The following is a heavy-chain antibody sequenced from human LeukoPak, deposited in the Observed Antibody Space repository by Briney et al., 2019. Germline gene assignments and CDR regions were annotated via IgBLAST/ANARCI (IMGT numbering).Heavy chain of an antibody. J-gene: IGHJ4*02. V-gene: IGHV3-23*01. CDR3: AKPGYSSGWYPGYFDY. CDR2: ISGSGGST. D-gene: IGHD6-19*01. Sequence: PGGSLRLSCAASGFTFSSYAMSWVRQAPGKGLEWVSAISGSGGSTYYADSVKGRFTISRDNSKNTLYLQMNSLRAEDTAVYYCAKPGYSSGWYPGYFDYWGQGTLVTVSS. CDR1: GFTFSSYA.